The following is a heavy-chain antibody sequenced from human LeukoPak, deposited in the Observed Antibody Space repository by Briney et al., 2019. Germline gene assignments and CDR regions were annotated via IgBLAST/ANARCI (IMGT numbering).Heavy chain of an antibody. CDR2: INHSGST. D-gene: IGHD6-13*01. CDR3: ARRSSSSFYYYYYYMDV. V-gene: IGHV4-34*01. CDR1: GGSFSGYY. Sequence: PSETLSLTCAVYGGSFSGYYWSWIRQPPGKGLEWIGEINHSGSTNYNPSLKSRVTISVDTSKNQFSLKLSSVTAADTAVYYCARRSSSSFYYYYYYMDVWGKGTTVTISS. J-gene: IGHJ6*03.